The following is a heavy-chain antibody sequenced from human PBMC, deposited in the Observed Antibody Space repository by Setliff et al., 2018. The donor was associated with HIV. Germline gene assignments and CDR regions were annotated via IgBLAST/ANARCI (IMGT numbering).Heavy chain of an antibody. CDR3: AAQDLDLVKYYYIDY. CDR1: GGSISRSTHH. J-gene: IGHJ4*02. V-gene: IGHV4-39*07. Sequence: PSETLSLTCTVSGGSISRSTHHWAWIRQPPGKGLEWIGALSSKGQAYYNPSLKSRVAISIDSSKNLFSLRLDSLTAADTAVYYCAAQDLDLVKYYYIDYWGPGALVTVSS. D-gene: IGHD2-21*01. CDR2: LSSKGQA.